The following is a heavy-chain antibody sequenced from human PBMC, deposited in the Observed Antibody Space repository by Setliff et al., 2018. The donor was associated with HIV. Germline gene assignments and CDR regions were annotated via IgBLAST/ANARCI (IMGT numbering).Heavy chain of an antibody. CDR1: GGTFSSYP. CDR3: ARVIDYGVLYWSYYMDV. J-gene: IGHJ6*03. Sequence: GASVKVSCKASGGTFSSYPTSWVRQAPGQGLEWMGGIIPIFGTTHYAQKFQGRVTVTADESTSTAYMELRSLRSDDTAVYYCARVIDYGVLYWSYYMDVWGKGTTVTVSS. V-gene: IGHV1-69*13. CDR2: IIPIFGTT. D-gene: IGHD4-17*01.